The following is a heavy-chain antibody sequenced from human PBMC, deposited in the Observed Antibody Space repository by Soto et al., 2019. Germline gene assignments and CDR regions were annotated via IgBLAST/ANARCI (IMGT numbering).Heavy chain of an antibody. CDR2: IYYSGST. CDR3: ARDCVFHYGMDV. D-gene: IGHD3-16*01. Sequence: QVQLQESGPGLVKPSQTLSLTCTVSGGSISSVDYYWSWIRQPPGTGLEWIGYIYYSGSTYYNPSLKSRVTISVDTSKNQFSLKLSSVTAADTAVYYCARDCVFHYGMDVWGQGTTVTVSS. V-gene: IGHV4-30-4*01. J-gene: IGHJ6*02. CDR1: GGSISSVDYY.